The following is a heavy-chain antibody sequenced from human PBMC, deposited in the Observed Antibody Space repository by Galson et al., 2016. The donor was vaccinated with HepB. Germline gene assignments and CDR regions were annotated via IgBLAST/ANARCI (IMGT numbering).Heavy chain of an antibody. CDR3: VKDSTDNWAWDY. Sequence: SLRLSCAASGFTVSSSYMSWVRQAPGKGLEWVSVIYSGGSTYYADSVKGRFTISKDNSKNTLYLQMNSLKAEDTAVYYCVKDSTDNWAWDYWGQGTLVTVSS. V-gene: IGHV3-53*01. CDR1: GFTVSSSY. D-gene: IGHD1-1*01. CDR2: IYSGGST. J-gene: IGHJ4*02.